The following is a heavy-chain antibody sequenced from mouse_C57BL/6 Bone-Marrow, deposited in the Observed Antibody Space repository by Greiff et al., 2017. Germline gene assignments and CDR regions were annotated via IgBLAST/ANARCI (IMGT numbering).Heavy chain of an antibody. CDR3: SATMVTTSY. CDR1: GYTFTSYW. J-gene: IGHJ2*01. CDR2: INPSSGYT. V-gene: IGHV1-7*01. Sequence: QVQLQQSGAELAKPGASVKLSCKASGYTFTSYWMHWVKQRPGQGLEWIGYINPSSGYTKYNQKFKDKATLTADKSSSTAYMQLSSLTYENSAVYYGSATMVTTSYWGQGTTLTVSS. D-gene: IGHD2-2*01.